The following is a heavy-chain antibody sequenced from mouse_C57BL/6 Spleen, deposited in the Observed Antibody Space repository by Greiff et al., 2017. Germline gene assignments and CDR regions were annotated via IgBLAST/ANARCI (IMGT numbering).Heavy chain of an antibody. CDR3: AREYYYGSSPYYAMDY. CDR1: GFNIKNTY. V-gene: IGHV14-3*01. CDR2: IDPANGNT. J-gene: IGHJ4*01. D-gene: IGHD1-1*01. Sequence: VHVKQSVAELVRPGASVKLSCTASGFNIKNTYMHWVKQRPEQGLEWIGRIDPANGNTKYAPKFQGKATITADTSSNTAYLQLSSLTSEDTAIYYCAREYYYGSSPYYAMDYWGQGTSVTVAS.